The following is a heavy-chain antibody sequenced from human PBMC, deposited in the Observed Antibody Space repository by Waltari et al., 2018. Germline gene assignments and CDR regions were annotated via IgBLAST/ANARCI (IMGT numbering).Heavy chain of an antibody. CDR1: GYTFTGYY. CDR3: ARAKLNLWSGYYIPRIYYYYGMDV. Sequence: QVQLVQSGAEVKKPGASVKVSCKASGYTFTGYYMHWVRQAPGQGLEWMGWINPNSGGTNYAQKFQGRVTMTRDTSISTAYMELSRPRSDDTAVYYCARAKLNLWSGYYIPRIYYYYGMDVWGQGTTVTVSS. V-gene: IGHV1-2*02. J-gene: IGHJ6*02. D-gene: IGHD3-3*01. CDR2: INPNSGGT.